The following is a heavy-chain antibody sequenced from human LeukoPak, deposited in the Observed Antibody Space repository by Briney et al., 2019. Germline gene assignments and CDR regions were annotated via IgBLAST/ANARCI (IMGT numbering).Heavy chain of an antibody. J-gene: IGHJ4*02. V-gene: IGHV1-18*01. CDR1: GYTFTSYA. CDR2: ISAYNGNT. Sequence: ASVKVSCKASGYTFTSYAMNWVRQAPGQGLEWMGWISAYNGNTNYAQKLQGRVTMTTDTSTSTAYMELRSLRSDDTAVYYCARDKSGIEDYWGQGTLVTVSS. CDR3: ARDKSGIEDY. D-gene: IGHD6-13*01.